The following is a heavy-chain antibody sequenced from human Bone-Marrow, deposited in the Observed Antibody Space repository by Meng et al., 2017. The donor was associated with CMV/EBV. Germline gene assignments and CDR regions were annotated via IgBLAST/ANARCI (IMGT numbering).Heavy chain of an antibody. CDR2: ISYDGSNK. Sequence: GESLKISCAASGFTFSGSAMHWVRQASGKGLEWVAVISYDGSNKYYADSLKGRFTISRDNSKNTLYLQMNSLRAEDTAVYYCARGYCSSTSCHDLYYFDYWGQGTLVTVSS. D-gene: IGHD2-2*01. V-gene: IGHV3-30*04. CDR3: ARGYCSSTSCHDLYYFDY. J-gene: IGHJ4*02. CDR1: GFTFSGSA.